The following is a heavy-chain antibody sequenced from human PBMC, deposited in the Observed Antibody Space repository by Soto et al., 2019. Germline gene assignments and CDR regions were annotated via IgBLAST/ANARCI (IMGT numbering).Heavy chain of an antibody. CDR1: GFTFSSYA. D-gene: IGHD3-3*01. CDR3: ATTKTETHYDFWSGYWDYYYYMDV. V-gene: IGHV3-64*01. J-gene: IGHJ6*03. CDR2: ISSNGGST. Sequence: GSLRLSCAASGFTFSSYAMHWVRQAPGKGLEYVSAISSNGGSTYYANSVKGRFTISRDNSKNTLYLQMGSLRAEDMAVYYCATTKTETHYDFWSGYWDYYYYMDVWGKGTMVTVSS.